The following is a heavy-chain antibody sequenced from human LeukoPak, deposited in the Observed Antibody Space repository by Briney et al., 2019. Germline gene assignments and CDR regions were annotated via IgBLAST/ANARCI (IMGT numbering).Heavy chain of an antibody. J-gene: IGHJ4*02. Sequence: SVKVSCKASGGTFSSYTINWVRQAPGQGLEWMGGIIPIFGTANYAQKFQGRVTITADESTSTAYMELSSLRSEDTAVYYCARDVHDYSNYVSFDYWGQGTLVTVSS. V-gene: IGHV1-69*13. CDR1: GGTFSSYT. CDR2: IIPIFGTA. CDR3: ARDVHDYSNYVSFDY. D-gene: IGHD4-11*01.